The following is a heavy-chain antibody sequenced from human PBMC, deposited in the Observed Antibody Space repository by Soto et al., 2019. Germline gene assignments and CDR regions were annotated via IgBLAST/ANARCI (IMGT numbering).Heavy chain of an antibody. Sequence: SVKVSCKASGGTFSSYAISWVRQAPGQGLEWMGGIIPIFGTANYAQKFQGRVTITADESTSTAYMELSSLRSEDTAVYYCASSHIGYCSSTSCYTRIYFDFWGQGTQVTVSS. J-gene: IGHJ4*02. CDR2: IIPIFGTA. V-gene: IGHV1-69*13. CDR3: ASSHIGYCSSTSCYTRIYFDF. CDR1: GGTFSSYA. D-gene: IGHD2-2*02.